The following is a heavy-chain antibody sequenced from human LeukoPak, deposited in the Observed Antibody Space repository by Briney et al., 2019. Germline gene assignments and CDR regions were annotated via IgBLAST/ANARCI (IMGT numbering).Heavy chain of an antibody. J-gene: IGHJ5*02. CDR1: GFTFSSYA. CDR2: ISGSGGST. Sequence: GGSLRLSCAASGFTFSSYAMSWVRQAPGKGLERVSAISGSGGSTYYADSVEGRFTISRDNSKNTLYLQMHSLRAEDTAVYYCAKVRSGYCSGGTCYGWFDPWGLGTLVTVS. D-gene: IGHD2-15*01. V-gene: IGHV3-23*01. CDR3: AKVRSGYCSGGTCYGWFDP.